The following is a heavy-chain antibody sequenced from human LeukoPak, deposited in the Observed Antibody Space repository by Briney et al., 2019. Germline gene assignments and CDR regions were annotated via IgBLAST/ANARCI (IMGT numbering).Heavy chain of an antibody. CDR3: SRTFDS. CDR2: ISSSGSTI. V-gene: IGHV3-48*01. CDR1: GFTFSCYA. Sequence: GGSLRPSCAASGFTFSCYAMSWVRQAPGKGLEWVSHISSSGSTIDYADSVKGRLTISRDNAKNSVYLQMNSLRAEDTAVYYCSRTFDSWGQGTLVTVSS. J-gene: IGHJ5*01.